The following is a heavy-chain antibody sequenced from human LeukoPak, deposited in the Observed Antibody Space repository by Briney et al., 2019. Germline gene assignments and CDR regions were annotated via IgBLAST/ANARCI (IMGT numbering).Heavy chain of an antibody. CDR2: IYYSGST. CDR1: GGSISSGDYY. CDR3: AREGPEVVPAAMHYYYGMDV. D-gene: IGHD2-2*01. V-gene: IGHV4-31*03. Sequence: SETLSLTCTVSGGSISSGDYYWSWIRQHPGKGLEWIGYIYYSGSTYYNPSLKSRVTISVDTSKNQFSLKLSSVTAADTAVYYCAREGPEVVPAAMHYYYGMDVWGKGTTVTVSS. J-gene: IGHJ6*04.